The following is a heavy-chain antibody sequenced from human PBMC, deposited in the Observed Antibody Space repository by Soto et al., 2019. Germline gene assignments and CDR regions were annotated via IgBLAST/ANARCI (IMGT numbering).Heavy chain of an antibody. CDR1: GYNFTTYW. V-gene: IGHV5-51*01. D-gene: IGHD3-22*01. J-gene: IGHJ5*02. CDR2: IYPGDSNT. Sequence: PGESLKISCKLSGYNFTTYWIVWVRQMPGKGLEWMGIIYPGDSNTRYSPSFQGQVTISADKSISTAYLQWSSLKASDTAMHYCVRGAYYYDTSGPRGNWFDPWGQGTLVTVS. CDR3: VRGAYYYDTSGPRGNWFDP.